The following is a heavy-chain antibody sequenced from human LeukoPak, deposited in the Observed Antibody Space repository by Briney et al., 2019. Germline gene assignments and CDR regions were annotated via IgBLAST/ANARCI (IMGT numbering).Heavy chain of an antibody. CDR3: ARDISSGYSSHYMDV. CDR1: GVTFSDSY. Sequence: PGGSLRLSCAVSGVTFSDSYMSWIRQAPGKGLEWVSYISRSGGTIYYADSVKGRFTISRDNTKNSLYLQMNSLRAEDTVVYYCARDISSGYSSHYMDVWGKGTTVTVSS. CDR2: ISRSGGTI. V-gene: IGHV3-11*01. J-gene: IGHJ6*03. D-gene: IGHD6-19*01.